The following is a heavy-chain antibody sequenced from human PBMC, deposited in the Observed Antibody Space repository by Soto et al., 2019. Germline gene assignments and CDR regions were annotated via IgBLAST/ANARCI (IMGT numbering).Heavy chain of an antibody. D-gene: IGHD6-13*01. CDR1: GYSFTSYW. J-gene: IGHJ5*02. V-gene: IGHV5-51*01. Sequence: PGEALKISCKGSGYSFTSYWIGWVRQMPGKGLEWMGIIYPGDSDTRYSPSFQGRVTISADKSISTAYLQWSSLKASDTAMHYCARRIAAAGIIEPWGQGTLVTVSS. CDR3: ARRIAAAGIIEP. CDR2: IYPGDSDT.